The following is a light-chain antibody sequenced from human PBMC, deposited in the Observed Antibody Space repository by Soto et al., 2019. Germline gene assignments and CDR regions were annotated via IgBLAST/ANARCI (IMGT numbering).Light chain of an antibody. J-gene: IGKJ4*01. Sequence: DIQMTQSPSSLSAYVGDRVTITCRASQSISSYLNWYQQKPGKAPKLLIYAASSLQSGVPSRFSGSGSGTDFTLTIISLQPEDFATYYCQQSYSTPRTFGGGTKVEIK. CDR2: AAS. CDR1: QSISSY. CDR3: QQSYSTPRT. V-gene: IGKV1-39*01.